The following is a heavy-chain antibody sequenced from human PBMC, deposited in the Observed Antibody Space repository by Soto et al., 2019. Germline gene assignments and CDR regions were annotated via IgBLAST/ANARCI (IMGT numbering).Heavy chain of an antibody. Sequence: PSXTLSLTCTVSGGSISSYYCSWIRQPPGKGLEWIGYIYYSGSTNYNPSLKSRVTISVDTSKNQFSLKLSSVTAAPTAVYYCARAPRGNYGYPSYFDYWGQGTLVTVSS. CDR3: ARAPRGNYGYPSYFDY. J-gene: IGHJ4*02. CDR1: GGSISSYY. CDR2: IYYSGST. D-gene: IGHD3-10*01. V-gene: IGHV4-59*01.